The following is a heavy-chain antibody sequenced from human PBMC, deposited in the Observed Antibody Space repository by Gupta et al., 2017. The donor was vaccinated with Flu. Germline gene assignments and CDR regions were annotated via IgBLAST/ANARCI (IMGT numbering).Heavy chain of an antibody. J-gene: IGHJ4*02. V-gene: IGHV3-23*01. Sequence: EVQLLESAGGLVQPGGSLRLPFSASGFTFGSYAMSWVRQAPGKGLGGVSAISGSGGSTYYADSGKGRFTSARDKSKNTLYRQMNSLRDEDTAVYYCAKEEDFWSGLVDYWGQGTLVTVSS. CDR3: AKEEDFWSGLVDY. CDR2: ISGSGGST. CDR1: GFTFGSYA. D-gene: IGHD3-3*01.